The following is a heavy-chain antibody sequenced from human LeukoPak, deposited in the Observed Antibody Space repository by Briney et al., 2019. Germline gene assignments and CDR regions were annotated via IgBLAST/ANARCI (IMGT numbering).Heavy chain of an antibody. CDR1: GFSFSGSA. CDR2: IRSKAKNYST. CDR3: SRHYDILTGYYSEVLDI. V-gene: IGHV3-73*01. D-gene: IGHD3-9*01. J-gene: IGHJ3*02. Sequence: QPGGSLRLSCAASGFSFSGSAMHWVRQASGKGLEWVGRIRSKAKNYSTAYVASVKGRFPISRDDSKNTAYMQMNSLKTEDTAVYYCSRHYDILTGYYSEVLDIWGQGTMVTVSS.